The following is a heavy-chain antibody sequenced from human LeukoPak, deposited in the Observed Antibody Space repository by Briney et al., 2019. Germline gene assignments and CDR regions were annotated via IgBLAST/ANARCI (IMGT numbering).Heavy chain of an antibody. Sequence: GGSLRLSCAVSGFSVTNNYMSRVRQAPGKGLEWVSVFYVGGATYYADSVKGRFTISRDNSKNTLYLQMNSLRAEDTAAYHCAKGRNEDGDAALNYWGQGTLVTVSS. V-gene: IGHV3-53*01. D-gene: IGHD4-17*01. J-gene: IGHJ4*02. CDR3: AKGRNEDGDAALNY. CDR1: GFSVTNNY. CDR2: FYVGGAT.